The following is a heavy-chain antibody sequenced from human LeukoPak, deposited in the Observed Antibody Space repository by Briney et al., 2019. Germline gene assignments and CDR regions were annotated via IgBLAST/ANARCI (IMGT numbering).Heavy chain of an antibody. CDR1: GFTFSNYW. D-gene: IGHD3-9*01. Sequence: QPGGSLRLSCAASGFTFSNYWLHWVRQAPGKGLVWVSRINIDGATTTYADSVRGRFTVSRDNAQNTLWLQMNSLRAEDTALYCCARETAVSGGIFFDYWGQGTLVTVSS. CDR3: ARETAVSGGIFFDY. V-gene: IGHV3-74*01. CDR2: INIDGATT. J-gene: IGHJ4*02.